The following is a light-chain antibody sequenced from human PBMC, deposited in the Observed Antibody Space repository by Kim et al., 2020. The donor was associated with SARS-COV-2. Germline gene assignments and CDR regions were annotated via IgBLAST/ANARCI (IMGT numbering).Light chain of an antibody. CDR1: QSVGSY. Sequence: SPGERATLSCRASQSVGSYLAWYQQIPVQAPRLLIYGASMRASCIPDRFSGSGSGTEFTLTISTLQSEDFAVYYCQQYHKSPPLTFGGGTKVVIK. CDR2: GAS. V-gene: IGKV3-15*01. J-gene: IGKJ4*01. CDR3: QQYHKSPPLT.